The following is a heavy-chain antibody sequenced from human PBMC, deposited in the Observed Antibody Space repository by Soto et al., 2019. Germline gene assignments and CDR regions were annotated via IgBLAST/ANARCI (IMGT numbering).Heavy chain of an antibody. J-gene: IGHJ6*02. CDR3: ARDRRDYYYYGMDV. Sequence: HPGGFLRLSCAASGFTVSSNYMSWVRQAPGKGLEWVSVIYSGGSTYYADSVKGRFTISRDNSKNTLYLQMNSLRAEDTAVYYCARDRRDYYYYGMDVWGQGTTVTVSS. V-gene: IGHV3-53*01. CDR1: GFTVSSNY. CDR2: IYSGGST.